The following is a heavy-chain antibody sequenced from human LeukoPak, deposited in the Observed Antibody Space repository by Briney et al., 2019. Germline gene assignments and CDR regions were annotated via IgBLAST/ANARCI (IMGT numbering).Heavy chain of an antibody. J-gene: IGHJ4*02. Sequence: PGRSLRLSCAASGFTFDDYAMHWVGQAPGKGLEWVSGISWNSGSIGYADSVKGRFTISRDNAKNSLYLQMNSLRAEDTALYYCAEGYCSSTSCYIDYWGQGTLVTVSS. D-gene: IGHD2-2*02. V-gene: IGHV3-9*01. CDR2: ISWNSGSI. CDR1: GFTFDDYA. CDR3: AEGYCSSTSCYIDY.